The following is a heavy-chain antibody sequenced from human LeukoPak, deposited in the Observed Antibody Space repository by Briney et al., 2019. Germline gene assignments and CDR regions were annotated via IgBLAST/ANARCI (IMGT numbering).Heavy chain of an antibody. D-gene: IGHD3-9*01. V-gene: IGHV3-30*18. CDR2: ISYDGSNK. CDR3: ANSYYDILTGYQNPSMDV. Sequence: PGGSLRLSCAASGFTFSSYGMHWVRQAPGKGLEWVAVISYDGSNKHYADSVKGRFTISRDNSKNTLYLQMNSLRAEDTAVYYCANSYYDILTGYQNPSMDVWGQGTTVTVSS. CDR1: GFTFSSYG. J-gene: IGHJ6*02.